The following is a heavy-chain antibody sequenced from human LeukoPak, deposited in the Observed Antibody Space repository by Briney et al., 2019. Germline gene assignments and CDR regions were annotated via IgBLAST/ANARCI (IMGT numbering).Heavy chain of an antibody. J-gene: IGHJ4*02. CDR2: IIPIFGIA. Sequence: SEKVSCKASGCTFSRYAIRWVRQAPGQGREWMGRIIPIFGIANYAQKFQGRVTITADKSTSTAYMELSSVGSEDTAVYYCARLGGATGVHFDYWGQGTLVTVSS. CDR1: GCTFSRYA. D-gene: IGHD1-1*01. CDR3: ARLGGATGVHFDY. V-gene: IGHV1-69*04.